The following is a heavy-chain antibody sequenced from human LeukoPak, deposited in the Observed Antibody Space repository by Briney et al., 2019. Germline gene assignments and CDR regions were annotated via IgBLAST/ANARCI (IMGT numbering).Heavy chain of an antibody. CDR1: GFTFSSYG. V-gene: IGHV3-30*02. Sequence: GGSLRLSCAASGFTFSSYGMHWVRQAPGKGLEWVAFIRYDGSNKYYADSVKGRFTISRDNSKNTLYLQMNSLRAEDTAVYYCAKEYSSGWYGRGYYFDYWGQGTLVTVSS. CDR2: IRYDGSNK. CDR3: AKEYSSGWYGRGYYFDY. J-gene: IGHJ4*02. D-gene: IGHD6-19*01.